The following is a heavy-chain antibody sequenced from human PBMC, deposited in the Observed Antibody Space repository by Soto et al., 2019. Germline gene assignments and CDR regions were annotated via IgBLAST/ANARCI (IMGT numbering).Heavy chain of an antibody. J-gene: IGHJ6*02. CDR1: GYTFTGHY. V-gene: IGHV1-2*02. D-gene: IGHD6-19*01. CDR3: ARVWGGGVGYSSRGGGPYVDV. Sequence: ASVKVSCKASGYTFTGHYMQWVRQAPGQGLEWMGWINPNSGDTNYAQKFQGRVTMTRDTSISTVYMELSRLRSDDTALYYCARVWGGGVGYSSRGGGPYVDVRGQGTTVTVSS. CDR2: INPNSGDT.